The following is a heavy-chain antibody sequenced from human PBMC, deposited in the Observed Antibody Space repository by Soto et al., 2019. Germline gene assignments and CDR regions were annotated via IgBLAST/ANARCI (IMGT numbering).Heavy chain of an antibody. J-gene: IGHJ6*02. D-gene: IGHD6-19*01. CDR2: ISYDGNNE. CDR3: ARDRAVAGVFYFYGMDV. V-gene: IGHV3-30*03. CDR1: GFTFSSYG. Sequence: QVQVVESGGGVVQPGTSLRLSCAASGFTFSSYGMHWVRQAPGKGLEWVAVISYDGNNEYYADSLKGRITISRDKSKNTLFLQINSLRAEDTAVYYWARDRAVAGVFYFYGMDVWGQGTTVTVSS.